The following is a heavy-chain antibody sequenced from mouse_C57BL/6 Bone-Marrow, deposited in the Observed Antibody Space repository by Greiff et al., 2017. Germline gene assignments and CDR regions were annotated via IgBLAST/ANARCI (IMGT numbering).Heavy chain of an antibody. V-gene: IGHV1-75*01. Sequence: QLQLKQSGPELVKPGASVQISCKASGYTFTDYYINWVKQRPGQGLAWIGWIFPGSGSTYYNEKFKGKATLTVDKSSSTAYMLISSLTSEYYAVYVCARRDYDYDDLDYWGQGTTLTVSS. J-gene: IGHJ2*01. D-gene: IGHD2-4*01. CDR3: ARRDYDYDDLDY. CDR1: GYTFTDYY. CDR2: IFPGSGST.